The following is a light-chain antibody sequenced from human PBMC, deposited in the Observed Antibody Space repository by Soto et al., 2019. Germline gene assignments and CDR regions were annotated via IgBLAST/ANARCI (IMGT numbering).Light chain of an antibody. CDR2: EVT. V-gene: IGLV2-8*01. J-gene: IGLJ1*01. CDR3: SSYVGSNNFYV. CDR1: SSDVGAYNY. Sequence: QSALTQPPSASGSPGQSVTISCTGTSSDVGAYNYVSWYQQHPGKAPKLMIYEVTKRPSGVPDRFSGSKSGNTASLTISGLQAEDEADYYCSSYVGSNNFYVFGPGTKLTVL.